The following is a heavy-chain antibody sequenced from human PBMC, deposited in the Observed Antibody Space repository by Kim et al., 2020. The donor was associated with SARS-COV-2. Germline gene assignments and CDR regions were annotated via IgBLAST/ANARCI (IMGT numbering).Heavy chain of an antibody. CDR2: ISDGGIRT. J-gene: IGHJ6*02. V-gene: IGHV3-23*01. D-gene: IGHD3-10*01. CDR3: ARNDYFNSGSSYYYGMDV. Sequence: GGSLRLSCTASGFTFSSYAMSWVRQAPGKGLEWVSAISDGGIRTYYADSVKGRFTISRDNSKNTLYLQMTGLRAEDTAVYYCARNDYFNSGSSYYYGMDVWGQGTTVTVSS. CDR1: GFTFSSYA.